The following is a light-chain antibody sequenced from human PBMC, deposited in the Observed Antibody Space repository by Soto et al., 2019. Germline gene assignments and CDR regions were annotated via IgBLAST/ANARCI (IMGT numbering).Light chain of an antibody. J-gene: IGLJ1*01. CDR1: SSDVGRYDY. CDR3: CSFAGSYSYV. CDR2: DVT. Sequence: QSALAQPRSVSWSPGQSVTISCTGTSSDVGRYDYVSWYQQHPGKAPKLIVYDVTERPSGVPDRFSGSKSGNTASLTISGLQAEDEADYSCCSFAGSYSYVFGTGTKVTVL. V-gene: IGLV2-11*01.